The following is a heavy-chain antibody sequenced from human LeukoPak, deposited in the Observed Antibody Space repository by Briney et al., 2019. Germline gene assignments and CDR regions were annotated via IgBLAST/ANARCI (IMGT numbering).Heavy chain of an antibody. D-gene: IGHD6-6*01. Sequence: GGSLRLSCAASGFTFSSYAMSWVRQAPGKGLEWVSALSGSGGSTYYADSVKGRFTISRDNSKNTLYLQMNSLRAEDTAVYYCAKRVEYSSSSGGYFDYWGQGILVTVSS. CDR1: GFTFSSYA. CDR2: LSGSGGST. V-gene: IGHV3-23*01. CDR3: AKRVEYSSSSGGYFDY. J-gene: IGHJ4*02.